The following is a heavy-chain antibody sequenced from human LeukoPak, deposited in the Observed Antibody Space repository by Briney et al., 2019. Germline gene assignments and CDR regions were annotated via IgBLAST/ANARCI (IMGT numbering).Heavy chain of an antibody. D-gene: IGHD6-19*01. Sequence: SESLSLTCHVSGGYITTYYWSWIRQPPGKGLEWIGYAYYSGSNEYNPSLRSRVTMSADASRNQFSLTLSSVTAADTAIYYCATLNIESSSGWFFRSWGQGTLVSVYS. V-gene: IGHV4-59*01. CDR1: GGYITTYY. CDR2: AYYSGSN. CDR3: ATLNIESSSGWFFRS. J-gene: IGHJ5*02.